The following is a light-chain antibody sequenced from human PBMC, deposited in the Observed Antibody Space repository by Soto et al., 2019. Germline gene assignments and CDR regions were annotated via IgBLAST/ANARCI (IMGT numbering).Light chain of an antibody. CDR3: SSYTGTNNLYV. V-gene: IGLV2-8*01. Sequence: QSALTQPPSASGSPGQSVTISCTGTSSDIGGYNYVSWYQQHPGKAPKLMIYEVIKRPSGVPDRFSGSRSGNTASLTVSGLQAEDEADYYRSSYTGTNNLYVFGTGTKVTV. J-gene: IGLJ1*01. CDR1: SSDIGGYNY. CDR2: EVI.